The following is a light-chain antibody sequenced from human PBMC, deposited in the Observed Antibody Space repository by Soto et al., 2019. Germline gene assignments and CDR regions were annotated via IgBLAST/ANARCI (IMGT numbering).Light chain of an antibody. Sequence: QSVLTQSPSASASLGASVTLTCTLNNGHSSFAIAWHQQQPEKGPRFLMKLNNDGSLKKGDGIPDRFSASSSGAERYLTISNLQSDDEADYYCQTGGTAPVFGGGTKLTVL. V-gene: IGLV4-69*01. CDR2: LNNDGSL. CDR1: NGHSSFA. J-gene: IGLJ2*01. CDR3: QTGGTAPV.